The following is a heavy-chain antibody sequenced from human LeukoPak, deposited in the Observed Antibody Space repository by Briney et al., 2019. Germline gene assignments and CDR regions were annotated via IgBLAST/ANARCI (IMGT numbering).Heavy chain of an antibody. D-gene: IGHD2-2*01. CDR1: GGSITSSSYY. CDR3: ARGGPWSVVVPAAIFSGRYYYMDV. V-gene: IGHV4-39*07. Sequence: PSETLSLTCTVSGGSITSSSYYWGWIRQSPGKGLEWIGSIYYSGNTYYNPSLKSRVTISVDTSKNQFSLKLSSVTAADTAVYYCARGGPWSVVVPAAIFSGRYYYMDVWGKGTTVTVSS. J-gene: IGHJ6*03. CDR2: IYYSGNT.